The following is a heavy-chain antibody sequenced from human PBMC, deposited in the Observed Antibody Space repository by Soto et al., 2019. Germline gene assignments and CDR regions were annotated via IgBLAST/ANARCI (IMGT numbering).Heavy chain of an antibody. CDR3: AKGRGGSGSLTPRVAL. Sequence: EVQLLESGGGLVQPGGSLRLSCAASGFTFNNYAMTWVRQAPGKGLEWVSAISGGGDTTSYADSVKGRFTVSRDGSKNTLYLQMSSLRAEDTALYYCAKGRGGSGSLTPRVALWGQGTLVTVSS. CDR2: ISGGGDTT. J-gene: IGHJ4*02. CDR1: GFTFNNYA. D-gene: IGHD3-10*01. V-gene: IGHV3-23*01.